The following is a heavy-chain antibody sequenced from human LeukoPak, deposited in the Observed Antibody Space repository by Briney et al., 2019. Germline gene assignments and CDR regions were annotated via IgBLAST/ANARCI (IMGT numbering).Heavy chain of an antibody. Sequence: GGSLRLSCAASGFSFSTYWMYWVRQAPGKGLLWASHINPDGTTTRFADSVKGRFTISRDNAENTLYLQMDSLRAEDTALYYCARRHADSTGFDYWGQGALVTVSS. D-gene: IGHD4-11*01. CDR1: GFSFSTYW. V-gene: IGHV3-74*01. CDR2: INPDGTTT. J-gene: IGHJ4*02. CDR3: ARRHADSTGFDY.